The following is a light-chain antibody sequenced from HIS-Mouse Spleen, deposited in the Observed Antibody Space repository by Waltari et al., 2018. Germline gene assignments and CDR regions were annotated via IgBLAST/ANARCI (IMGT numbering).Light chain of an antibody. CDR1: QDISNY. Sequence: DIQMTQSPSSLSASVGDRVTITCQASQDISNYLNWYQQKPGKAPKLLIYDASNLETGVPSRFSGSGSGTDFTLTISSLEPEDFAVYYCQQRSNWPFTFGPGTKVDIK. CDR3: QQRSNWPFT. J-gene: IGKJ3*01. V-gene: IGKV1-33*01. CDR2: DAS.